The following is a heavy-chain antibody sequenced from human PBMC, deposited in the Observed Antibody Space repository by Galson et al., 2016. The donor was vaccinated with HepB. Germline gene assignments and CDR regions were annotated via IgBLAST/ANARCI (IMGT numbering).Heavy chain of an antibody. V-gene: IGHV3-23*01. D-gene: IGHD3-10*01. Sequence: SLRLSCAASGFTFSSYAMNWVRQAPGKGLEWVSTISGSETTSYADSMKGRFTISRDNSKNTLFLQMNSLRVEDMAVYYCAKGSDYYGWGSYPYYFDYWGQ. CDR1: GFTFSSYA. CDR3: AKGSDYYGWGSYPYYFDY. CDR2: ISGSETT. J-gene: IGHJ4*02.